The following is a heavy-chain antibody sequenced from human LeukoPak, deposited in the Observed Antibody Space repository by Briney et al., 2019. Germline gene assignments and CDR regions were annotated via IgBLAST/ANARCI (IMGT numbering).Heavy chain of an antibody. J-gene: IGHJ3*02. CDR2: IIPILGIA. V-gene: IGHV1-69*04. Sequence: ASVKVSCKASGGTFSSYAISWVRQAPGQGLEWMGRIIPILGIANYAQKFQGRVTITADKSTSTAYMELSSLRSEDTAVHYCAREKGRVWFGGLSAFDIWGQGTMATVSS. CDR1: GGTFSSYA. CDR3: AREKGRVWFGGLSAFDI. D-gene: IGHD3-10*01.